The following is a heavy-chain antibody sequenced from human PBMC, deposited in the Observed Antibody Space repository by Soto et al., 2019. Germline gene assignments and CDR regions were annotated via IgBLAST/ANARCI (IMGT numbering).Heavy chain of an antibody. V-gene: IGHV1-69*02. J-gene: IGHJ5*02. CDR3: ASDHDYGDYAFDP. Sequence: QVQLVQSGAEVKKPGSSVKVSCKASGGTFSSYTISWVRQAPGQGLEWMGRIIPILGIANYAQKFQGRVTITADKSTSTAYMELSSLRSEDTAVYYCASDHDYGDYAFDPWGQGTLVTVSS. CDR1: GGTFSSYT. CDR2: IIPILGIA. D-gene: IGHD4-17*01.